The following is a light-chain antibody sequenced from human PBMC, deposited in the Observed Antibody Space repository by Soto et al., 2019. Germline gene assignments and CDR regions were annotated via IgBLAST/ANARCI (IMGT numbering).Light chain of an antibody. J-gene: IGKJ1*01. CDR1: QTITRW. Sequence: DIQMTQSPSTLSASVGDRVTITCRASQTITRWMAWYQQKPGKAPKLLIYDASTLESGVPSRFSGSRSGTEFTLTISSLQPDDFATYYCQQYNTFWTFGPGTKVDIK. CDR2: DAS. CDR3: QQYNTFWT. V-gene: IGKV1-5*01.